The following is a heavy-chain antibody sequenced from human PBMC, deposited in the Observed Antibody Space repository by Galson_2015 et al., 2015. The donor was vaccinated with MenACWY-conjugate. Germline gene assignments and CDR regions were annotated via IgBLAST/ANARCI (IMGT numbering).Heavy chain of an antibody. J-gene: IGHJ3*02. Sequence: SLRLSCAASGFLFSTYDMHWVRQATGKGLEWVSAIGTAGDTDYADSVKGRFTVSRDNAKNTAYLQMNGLRAEDTAVYYCATAGNYRFDIWGQGTMVTVSS. V-gene: IGHV3-13*04. D-gene: IGHD5-24*01. CDR1: GFLFSTYD. CDR2: IGTAGDT. CDR3: ATAGNYRFDI.